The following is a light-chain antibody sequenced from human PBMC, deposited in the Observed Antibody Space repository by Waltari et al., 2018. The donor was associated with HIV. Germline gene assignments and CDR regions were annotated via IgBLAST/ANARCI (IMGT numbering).Light chain of an antibody. CDR3: SSCAPTNKFYVL. CDR1: SSHIGGYTY. Sequence: QSTLTQPPSASGSPGQSVPISCTGTSSHIGGYTYVSWYQQHPGQAPKLIMTEVTKRPSGVPAVFAASKACNSASMTVSGLQADDEALDYCSSCAPTNKFYVLFGGGTTLTV. V-gene: IGLV2-8*01. CDR2: EVT. J-gene: IGLJ2*01.